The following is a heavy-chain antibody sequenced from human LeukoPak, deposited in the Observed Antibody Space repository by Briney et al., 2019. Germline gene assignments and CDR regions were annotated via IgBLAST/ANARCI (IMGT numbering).Heavy chain of an antibody. D-gene: IGHD6-13*01. CDR1: SGSISTSNYY. CDR3: ARDAAGAAANAFDI. V-gene: IGHV4-61*02. CDR2: ISSSGST. Sequence: SETLSLTCTVSSGSISTSNYYWSWIRQPAGKGLEWIGRISSSGSTNYNPSLKSRVTISVDTSKNQFSLKLSSVTAADTAVYYCARDAAGAAANAFDIWGQGTMVTVSS. J-gene: IGHJ3*02.